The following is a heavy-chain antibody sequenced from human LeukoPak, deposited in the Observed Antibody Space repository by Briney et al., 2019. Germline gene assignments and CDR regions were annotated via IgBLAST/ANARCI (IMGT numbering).Heavy chain of an antibody. Sequence: SETLSLTCAVYGGSFSGYYWSWIRQPPGKGLEWIGEINHSGSTNYNPSLKSRVTISVDTSKNQFSLKLSSVTAADTAVYYCARGGVWIRRFDYWGQGTLVTVSS. CDR2: INHSGST. CDR3: ARGGVWIRRFDY. V-gene: IGHV4-34*01. D-gene: IGHD5-18*01. J-gene: IGHJ4*02. CDR1: GGSFSGYY.